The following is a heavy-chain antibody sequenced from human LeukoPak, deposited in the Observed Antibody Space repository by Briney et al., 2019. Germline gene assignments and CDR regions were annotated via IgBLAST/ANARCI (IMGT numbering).Heavy chain of an antibody. V-gene: IGHV3-30*18. CDR2: ISYDGSNK. J-gene: IGHJ6*02. Sequence: LPGGSLRLSCAASGFTFSSYGMHWVRQAPGKGLERVAVISYDGSNKYYADSVKGRFTISTDNSKNTLYLQMNSLRAEDTAVYYCEKDLDLTIVATNYYYYYGMDVWGQGTTVTVSS. CDR3: EKDLDLTIVATNYYYYYGMDV. CDR1: GFTFSSYG. D-gene: IGHD5-12*01.